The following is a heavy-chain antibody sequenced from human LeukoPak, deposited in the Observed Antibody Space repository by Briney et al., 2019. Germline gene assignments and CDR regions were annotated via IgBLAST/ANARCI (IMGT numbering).Heavy chain of an antibody. V-gene: IGHV1-2*02. CDR1: DTPSPAT. D-gene: IGHD3-16*01. Sequence: ASVKVPARLLDTPSPATICTGCDRPLDKGLEWMGWINPNSGITNYAQKFQGRVTMTRDTSISTAYMEVSSLRSDDTAVYFCARGRGSYSFDYWGQGTLVTVSS. J-gene: IGHJ4*02. CDR2: INPNSGIT. CDR3: ARGRGSYSFDY.